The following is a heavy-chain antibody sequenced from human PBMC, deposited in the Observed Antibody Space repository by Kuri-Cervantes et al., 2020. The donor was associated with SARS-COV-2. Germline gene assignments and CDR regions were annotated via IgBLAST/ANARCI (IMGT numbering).Heavy chain of an antibody. CDR2: INHSGST. CDR1: GGSFSGYY. Sequence: SETLSLTCAVYGGSFSGYYWSWIRQPPGKGLEWIGEINHSGSTNYNPSLKSRVTISVDTSKNQFSLKLSSVTAADTAVYSCARGVGAAVAGTLITIYYYYGMDVWGQGTTVTVSS. CDR3: ARGVGAAVAGTLITIYYYYGMDV. V-gene: IGHV4-34*01. D-gene: IGHD6-19*01. J-gene: IGHJ6*02.